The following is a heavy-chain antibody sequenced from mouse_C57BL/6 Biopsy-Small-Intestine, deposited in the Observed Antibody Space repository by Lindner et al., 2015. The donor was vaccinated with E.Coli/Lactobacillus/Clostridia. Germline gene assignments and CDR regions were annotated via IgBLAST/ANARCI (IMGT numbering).Heavy chain of an antibody. D-gene: IGHD1-1*01. CDR1: GYSFTSYY. J-gene: IGHJ2*01. CDR2: INPRTGGI. V-gene: IGHV1-42*01. CDR3: ARYYYASSYFDY. Sequence: VQLQESGPDLVKPGTSVKISCKASGYSFTSYYMNWVKQSPEKSLEWIGEINPRTGGITYNQKFRAKATMTVDKSSSTAYMQLRSLTSEDSAVYFCARYYYASSYFDYWGQGTTLTVSS.